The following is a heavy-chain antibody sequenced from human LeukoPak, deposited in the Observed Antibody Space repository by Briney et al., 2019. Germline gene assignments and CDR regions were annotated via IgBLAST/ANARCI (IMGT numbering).Heavy chain of an antibody. CDR3: ARAKNPDY. D-gene: IGHD1-14*01. V-gene: IGHV3-48*02. CDR2: ISSGSSTI. J-gene: IGHJ4*02. Sequence: GGSLILSCAASGFTFSSYSMNWVRQAPGKGLEWVSYISSGSSTIYYADFAKGRFTISRDNAKNSLYLQMNSLRDEDTAVYYCARAKNPDYWGQGTLVTVSS. CDR1: GFTFSSYS.